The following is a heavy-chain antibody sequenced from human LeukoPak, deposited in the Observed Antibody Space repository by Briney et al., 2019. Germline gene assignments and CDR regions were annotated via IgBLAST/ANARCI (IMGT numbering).Heavy chain of an antibody. D-gene: IGHD6-6*01. CDR2: INPNSGGT. CDR1: GYTFTGYY. CDR3: ARMDTWSSSSDFAFDF. J-gene: IGHJ3*01. Sequence: ASVKVSCKASGYTFTGYYIHWVRQAPGQGLEWMGWINPNSGGTNYAQKFQGRVTMTRDTSISTAYMELSRLRSDDTAVYYCARMDTWSSSSDFAFDFWGQGTMVTVSS. V-gene: IGHV1-2*02.